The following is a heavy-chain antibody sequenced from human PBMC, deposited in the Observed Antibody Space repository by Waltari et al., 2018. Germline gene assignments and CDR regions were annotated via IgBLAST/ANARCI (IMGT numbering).Heavy chain of an antibody. CDR2: IHPNSGGT. D-gene: IGHD1-26*01. CDR3: ARSYQSGSYSDY. V-gene: IGHV1-2*02. Sequence: QVQLVQSGAEVKKPGASVNVSCKTSGYALPHYYMHWVRQAPGQGLEWMGWIHPNSGGTNYAQKYQGRITMTRDTSISTVYMELSRLISNDTAVYYCARSYQSGSYSDYWGQGTPVTVSS. J-gene: IGHJ4*02. CDR1: GYALPHYY.